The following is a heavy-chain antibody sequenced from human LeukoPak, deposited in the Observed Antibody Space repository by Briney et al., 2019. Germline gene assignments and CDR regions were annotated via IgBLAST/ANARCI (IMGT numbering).Heavy chain of an antibody. CDR2: ISSSSSTI. D-gene: IGHD6-19*01. Sequence: GGSLRLSCAASGFTFSSYSMNWVRQAPGKGLEWVSYISSSSSTIYYADSVKGRFTISRDNAKNSLYLQMNSLRAEDTAVYYCAKDSSGWIDAFDIWGQGTMVTVSS. V-gene: IGHV3-48*01. CDR3: AKDSSGWIDAFDI. CDR1: GFTFSSYS. J-gene: IGHJ3*02.